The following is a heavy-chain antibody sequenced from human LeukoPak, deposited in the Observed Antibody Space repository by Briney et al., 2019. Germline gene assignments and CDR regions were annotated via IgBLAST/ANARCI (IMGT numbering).Heavy chain of an antibody. CDR2: IKQDESEK. D-gene: IGHD6-19*01. Sequence: GGSLRLSCAASGFSLSSYWMSWVRQAPGKGLEWVANIKQDESEKDYVDSVKGRFTISRDNSNNTLFLHLNSLRGEDTAVYYCTRNSGWYGLSWGQGTLVTVSS. CDR3: TRNSGWYGLS. V-gene: IGHV3-7*03. J-gene: IGHJ1*01. CDR1: GFSLSSYW.